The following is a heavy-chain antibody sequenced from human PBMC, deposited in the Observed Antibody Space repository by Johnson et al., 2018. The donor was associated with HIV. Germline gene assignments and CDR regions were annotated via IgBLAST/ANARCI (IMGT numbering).Heavy chain of an antibody. V-gene: IGHV3-66*01. Sequence: MQLVESGGGLVQPGGSLRVSCAASGFTVSSNYMSWVRQAPGKGLEWVSGFYSGGSTYYPGSVKGRFTISRENAKNSLYLQMNSLRAGDTAVYYCARDWEQQQPGAFDIWGQGTMVTVSS. CDR1: GFTVSSNY. CDR2: FYSGGST. D-gene: IGHD6-13*01. J-gene: IGHJ3*02. CDR3: ARDWEQQQPGAFDI.